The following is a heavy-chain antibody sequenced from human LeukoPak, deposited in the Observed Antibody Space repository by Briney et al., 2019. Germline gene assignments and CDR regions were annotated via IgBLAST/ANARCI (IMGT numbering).Heavy chain of an antibody. CDR2: ISSDGSNK. CDR3: AKLVNY. J-gene: IGHJ4*02. V-gene: IGHV3-30*18. D-gene: IGHD2-21*01. Sequence: GGSLRLSCVASGFTFSHYGIHWVRQAPGKGLEWVAVISSDGSNKNYADPVKGRFTISRDNSKNTVYLQMNSLRAEDTAVYYCAKLVNYWGQGLLVTVSS. CDR1: GFTFSHYG.